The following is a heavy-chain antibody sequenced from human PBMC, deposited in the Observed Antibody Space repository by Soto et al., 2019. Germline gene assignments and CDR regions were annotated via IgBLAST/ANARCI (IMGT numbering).Heavy chain of an antibody. CDR3: ARDVAMPSGLGLGY. CDR2: ISNDGSKK. V-gene: IGHV3-30*03. D-gene: IGHD6-19*01. J-gene: IGHJ4*02. Sequence: LRLSCAASGFVFTNYGMHWVRQAPGKGLEWVAFISNDGSKKYYADSVKGRFTISRDNSENTVYLQMTSPRPDDTAVFYCARDVAMPSGLGLGYWGQGTLVTVSS. CDR1: GFVFTNYG.